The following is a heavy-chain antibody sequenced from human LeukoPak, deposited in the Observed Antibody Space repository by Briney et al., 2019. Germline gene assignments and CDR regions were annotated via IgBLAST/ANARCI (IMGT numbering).Heavy chain of an antibody. V-gene: IGHV1-3*01. CDR3: ARDLWGSGRYSSSWPNFDY. Sequence: GASVKVSCKASGYTFTSYAMHWVRQAPGQRLEWMGWINAGNGNTKYSQKFQGRVTMTTDTSTSTAYMELRSLRSDDTAVYYCARDLWGSGRYSSSWPNFDYWGQGTLVTVSS. J-gene: IGHJ4*02. CDR2: INAGNGNT. CDR1: GYTFTSYA. D-gene: IGHD6-13*01.